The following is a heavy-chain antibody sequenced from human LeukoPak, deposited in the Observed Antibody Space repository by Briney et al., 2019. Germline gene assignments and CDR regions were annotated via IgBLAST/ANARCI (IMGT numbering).Heavy chain of an antibody. CDR3: AKGPGGSYYPFDY. CDR1: GFTFSNYG. Sequence: PGGSLRLSCAASGFTFSNYGMHWVRQAPGKGLEWVAVIWYDGNNKYYADSVKGRFTISRDNSKNTLYLQMNSLRAEDTAVYYCAKGPGGSYYPFDYWGQGTLVTVSS. CDR2: IWYDGNNK. D-gene: IGHD1-26*01. J-gene: IGHJ4*02. V-gene: IGHV3-33*06.